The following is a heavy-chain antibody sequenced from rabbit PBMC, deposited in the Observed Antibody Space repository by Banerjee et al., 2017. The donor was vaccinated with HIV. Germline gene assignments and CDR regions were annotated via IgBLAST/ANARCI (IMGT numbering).Heavy chain of an antibody. CDR2: IYNGDGST. CDR1: GFSFSSNHW. D-gene: IGHD1-1*01. CDR3: AGEVGNTWYYSA. J-gene: IGHJ4*01. Sequence: QEQLKETGGGLVQPGGSLTLTCTASGFSFSSNHWICWVRQAPGKGLEWIGCIYNGDGSTYYASWAKGRFTISKTSSTTVTLQMTSLTAADTATYICAGEVGNTWYYSAWGPGTL. V-gene: IGHV1S45*01.